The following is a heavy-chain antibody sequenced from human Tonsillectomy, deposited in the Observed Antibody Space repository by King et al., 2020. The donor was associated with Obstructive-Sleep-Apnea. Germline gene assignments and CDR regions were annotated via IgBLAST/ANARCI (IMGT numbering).Heavy chain of an antibody. Sequence: VQLVESGGGLVQPGGSLRLSCAASGFSFSSYWMTWVRQAPGKGLEWVANIKQDGSEKYYVDSVKGRFTISRDNVKSSLYLQMDSLRAEDTALYYCARDRYYDPSGFNRRLDCWGQGTLVTVSS. CDR1: GFSFSSYW. J-gene: IGHJ4*02. CDR3: ARDRYYDPSGFNRRLDC. D-gene: IGHD3-22*01. V-gene: IGHV3-7*03. CDR2: IKQDGSEK.